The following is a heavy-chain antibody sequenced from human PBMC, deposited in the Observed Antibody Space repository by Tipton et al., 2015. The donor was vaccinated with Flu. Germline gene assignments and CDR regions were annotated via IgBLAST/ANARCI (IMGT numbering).Heavy chain of an antibody. CDR3: ARGHTRPNDYSKRRRGLMFDP. D-gene: IGHD4-11*01. CDR2: IYYSGST. CDR1: GGSISSSSYY. J-gene: IGHJ5*02. Sequence: LVQSSETLSLTCTVSGGSISSSSYYWGWIRQPPGKGLEWIGSIYYSGSTYYNPSLKSRVTISVDTSKNQFSLKLSSVTAADTAVYYCARGHTRPNDYSKRRRGLMFDPWGQGTLVTVSS. V-gene: IGHV4-39*01.